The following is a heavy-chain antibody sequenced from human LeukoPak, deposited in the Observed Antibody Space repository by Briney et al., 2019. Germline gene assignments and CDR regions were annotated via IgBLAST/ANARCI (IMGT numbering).Heavy chain of an antibody. V-gene: IGHV1-18*01. CDR2: ISVYNGNT. CDR3: ARVYYYDSSGSDAFDI. D-gene: IGHD3-22*01. Sequence: GASVKVSCKASGYSFTIYGISWVRQAPRQGLEWMGWISVYNGNTNYAQKLQGRVTMTTDTSTSTAYMELRSLISDDTAVYYCARVYYYDSSGSDAFDIWGQGTMVTVSS. J-gene: IGHJ3*02. CDR1: GYSFTIYG.